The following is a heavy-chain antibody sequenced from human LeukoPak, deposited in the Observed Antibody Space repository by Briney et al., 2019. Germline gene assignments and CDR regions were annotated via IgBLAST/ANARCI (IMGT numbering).Heavy chain of an antibody. CDR3: ARVNYDFWSGYYGTLDY. D-gene: IGHD3-3*01. CDR1: GFTFSSYD. Sequence: GGSLRLSCAASGFTFSSYDIHWVRQAPGKGLEWVAVISYDGNNKHYEDSVKGRFTISRDNSKNTLYLQMNSLRAEDTAVYYCARVNYDFWSGYYGTLDYWGQGTLVTVSS. J-gene: IGHJ4*02. CDR2: ISYDGNNK. V-gene: IGHV3-30-3*01.